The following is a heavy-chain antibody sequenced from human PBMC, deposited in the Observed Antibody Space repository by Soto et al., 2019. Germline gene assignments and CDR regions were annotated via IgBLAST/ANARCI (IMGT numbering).Heavy chain of an antibody. J-gene: IGHJ6*02. CDR2: ISYDGSNK. CDR1: GFTFSSYG. CDR3: AKDTAWFGESEYYYYGMDV. D-gene: IGHD3-10*01. V-gene: IGHV3-30*18. Sequence: ESGGGVVQPGRSLRLSCAASGFTFSSYGMHWVRQAPGKGLEWVAVISYDGSNKYYADSVKGRFTISRDNSKNTLYLQMNSLRAEDTAVYYCAKDTAWFGESEYYYYGMDVWGQGTTVTVSS.